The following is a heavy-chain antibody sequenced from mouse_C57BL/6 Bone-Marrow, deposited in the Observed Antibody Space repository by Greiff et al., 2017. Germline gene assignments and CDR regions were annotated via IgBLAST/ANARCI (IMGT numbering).Heavy chain of an antibody. CDR1: GFTFSDYG. J-gene: IGHJ1*03. CDR3: ARPYYGSSYGDWYFDV. D-gene: IGHD1-1*01. CDR2: ISSGSSTI. Sequence: EVMLVESGGGLVKPGGSLKLSCAASGFTFSDYGMHWVRQAPEKGLEWVAYISSGSSTIYYADTVKGRFPISRDNAKNTLFLQMTSLRSEDTAMYYCARPYYGSSYGDWYFDVWGTGTTVTVSS. V-gene: IGHV5-17*01.